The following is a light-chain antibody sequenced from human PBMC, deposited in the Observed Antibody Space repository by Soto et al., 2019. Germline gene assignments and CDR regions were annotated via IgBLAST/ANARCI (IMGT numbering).Light chain of an antibody. J-gene: IGKJ2*01. CDR3: QQYNGYSYA. CDR1: QTISSW. Sequence: DIKMTQSPSTLSGSVGDRVTITCRASQTISSWLAWYQQKPGKAPKLLIYDASSLESGVPSRFSGSGSGTEFTLTITSLQPDDFATYYCQQYNGYSYAFGQGTKV. V-gene: IGKV1-5*01. CDR2: DAS.